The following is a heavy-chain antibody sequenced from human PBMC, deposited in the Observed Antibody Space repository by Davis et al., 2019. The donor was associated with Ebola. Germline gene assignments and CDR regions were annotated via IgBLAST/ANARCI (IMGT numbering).Heavy chain of an antibody. CDR3: AKAKRAAAGTEIDY. CDR1: GFTFSSYW. CDR2: INSDGSST. J-gene: IGHJ4*02. Sequence: GESLKISCAASGFTFSSYWMHWVRQAPGKGLVWVSRINSDGSSTYYADSVKGRFTISRDNSKNTLYLQMNSLRAEDTAVYYCAKAKRAAAGTEIDYWGQGTLVTVSS. V-gene: IGHV3-74*01. D-gene: IGHD6-13*01.